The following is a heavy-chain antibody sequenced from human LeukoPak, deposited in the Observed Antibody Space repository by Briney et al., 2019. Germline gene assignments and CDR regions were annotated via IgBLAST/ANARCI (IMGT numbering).Heavy chain of an antibody. J-gene: IGHJ4*02. CDR2: IYYSGST. D-gene: IGHD6-13*01. Sequence: SETLSLTCAVSGVSISSSNWWSWVRQPPGKGLEWIGYIYYSGSTYYNPSLKSRVTISVDTSKNQFSLKLSSVTAADTAVYYCASTHESSWYGTDWGQGTLVTVSS. V-gene: IGHV4-4*02. CDR1: GVSISSSNW. CDR3: ASTHESSWYGTD.